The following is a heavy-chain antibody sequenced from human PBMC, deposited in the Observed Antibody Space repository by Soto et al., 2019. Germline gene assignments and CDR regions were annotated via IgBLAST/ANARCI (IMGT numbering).Heavy chain of an antibody. D-gene: IGHD2-15*01. CDR3: ARAGGYCSGGSCSLPFDY. CDR1: GGSVSSGSYY. V-gene: IGHV4-61*01. CDR2: IYYSGST. J-gene: IGHJ4*02. Sequence: SETLSLTCTVSGGSVSSGSYYWSWIRQPPGKGLEWIGYIYYSGSTNYNPSLKSRVTISVDTSKNQFSLKLSSVTAADTAVYYCARAGGYCSGGSCSLPFDYWGQGTLVTVSS.